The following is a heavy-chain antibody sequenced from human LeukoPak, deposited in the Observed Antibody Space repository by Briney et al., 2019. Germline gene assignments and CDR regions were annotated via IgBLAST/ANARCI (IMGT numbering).Heavy chain of an antibody. D-gene: IGHD1-26*01. J-gene: IGHJ4*02. Sequence: PGGSLRLSCAASGFTFSGYGMHWVRQAPGKGLEWVAVISYDGTQTYHADSVKGRFTISRDNSKNTLYLQMNSLRAEDTAVYYCVTERGLFSGSYYALFDHWGQGTLVTVSS. CDR1: GFTFSGYG. CDR3: VTERGLFSGSYYALFDH. V-gene: IGHV3-30*03. CDR2: ISYDGTQT.